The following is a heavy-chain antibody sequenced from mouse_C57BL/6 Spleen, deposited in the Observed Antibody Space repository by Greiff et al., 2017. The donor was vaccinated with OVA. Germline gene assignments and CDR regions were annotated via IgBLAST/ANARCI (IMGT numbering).Heavy chain of an antibody. CDR1: GYTFTSYW. CDR2: IDPSDSYT. J-gene: IGHJ1*03. V-gene: IGHV1-59*01. Sequence: VQLQQPGAEPVRPGTSVKLSCKASGYTFTSYWMHWVKQRPGQGLEWIGVIDPSDSYTNYNQKFKGKATLTVDTSSSTAYMQLSSLTSEDSAVYYCARERESWYFDVWGTGTTVTVSS. CDR3: ARERESWYFDV.